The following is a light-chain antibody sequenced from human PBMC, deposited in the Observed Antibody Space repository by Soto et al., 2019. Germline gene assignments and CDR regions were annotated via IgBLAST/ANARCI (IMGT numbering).Light chain of an antibody. CDR2: GAS. J-gene: IGKJ5*01. V-gene: IGKV3-11*01. CDR3: QQHSSLIT. CDR1: QSVSSY. Sequence: EIVLTQSPATLSLSPGERATHSCRASQSVSSYLAWYQQKPGQAPRLLIYGASNRATGIPDRFSGSGSGTDFTLTISSLEPEDFAVYYCQQHSSLITFGQGTRLEIK.